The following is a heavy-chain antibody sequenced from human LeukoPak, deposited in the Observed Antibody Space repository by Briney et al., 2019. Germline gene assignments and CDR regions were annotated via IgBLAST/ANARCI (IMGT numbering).Heavy chain of an antibody. CDR2: INPSGGST. D-gene: IGHD2-8*01. J-gene: IGHJ4*02. V-gene: IGHV1-46*01. CDR1: GYAFTTYY. Sequence: GASVKVSCTASGYAFTTYYLHWVRQAPGQGLEWMGIINPSGGSTNYAQKFQGRVTMTRDTSTSTVYMELSSLKSEDTAVYYCARLNDYGDYWGQGTLVTVSS. CDR3: ARLNDYGDY.